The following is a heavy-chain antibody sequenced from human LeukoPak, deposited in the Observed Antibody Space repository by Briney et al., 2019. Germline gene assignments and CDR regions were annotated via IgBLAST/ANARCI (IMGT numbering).Heavy chain of an antibody. CDR2: IKEDGGEI. J-gene: IGHJ3*02. Sequence: PGRSLRLSCAAPGFTFRMYWMSTVRQAPGKGLEWVASIKEDGGEIRYVDSVKGRFTISRDNAKNSLYLQMNSLRAEATAVYYCETYSAIDIWRHGTMVTVSS. CDR1: GFTFRMYW. CDR3: ETYSAIDI. V-gene: IGHV3-7*02. D-gene: IGHD2-21*01.